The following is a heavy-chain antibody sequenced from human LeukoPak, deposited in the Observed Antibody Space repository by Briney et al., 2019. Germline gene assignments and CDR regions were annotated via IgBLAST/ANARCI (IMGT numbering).Heavy chain of an antibody. V-gene: IGHV3-7*03. CDR1: GFTFSNYW. Sequence: GGSLRLSCAASGFTFSNYWMSWIRQAPGKGLEWVANIKQDGSEKYYVDSVEGRFTISRDNAKNSVYLQMNSLRAEDTALYYCAREGEYSSSSFGGYYFDYWGQGTLVTVSS. D-gene: IGHD6-6*01. J-gene: IGHJ4*02. CDR2: IKQDGSEK. CDR3: AREGEYSSSSFGGYYFDY.